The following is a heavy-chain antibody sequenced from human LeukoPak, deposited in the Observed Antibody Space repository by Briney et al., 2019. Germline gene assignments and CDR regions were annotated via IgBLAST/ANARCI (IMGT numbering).Heavy chain of an antibody. CDR1: GFSHKNAW. V-gene: IGHV3-15*01. Sequence: GGSLRLSCAASGFSHKNAWMIWVREPPGKGREGVGSIKSNADGGTPDYAAPARGRFTISRDDSKNTLYLQMNSLKTEDTAVYYCTTFYHEYSPYWGRGTLVTVSS. CDR3: TTFYHEYSPY. D-gene: IGHD2/OR15-2a*01. J-gene: IGHJ4*02. CDR2: IKSNADGGTP.